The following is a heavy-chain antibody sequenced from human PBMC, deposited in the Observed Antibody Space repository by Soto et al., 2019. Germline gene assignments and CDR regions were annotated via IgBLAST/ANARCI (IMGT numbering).Heavy chain of an antibody. D-gene: IGHD1-20*01. J-gene: IGHJ6*02. CDR2: IYYSGST. Sequence: SETLSLTCTVSGGSISSGGYYWSWIRQHPGKGLEWIGYIYYSGSTNYNPSLKSPVTISVDTSKNQFSLTLSSVTAADTAVYYCARMTLNNPVSYYYGMDVWGQGTTVTVSS. V-gene: IGHV4-31*01. CDR1: GGSISSGGYY. CDR3: ARMTLNNPVSYYYGMDV.